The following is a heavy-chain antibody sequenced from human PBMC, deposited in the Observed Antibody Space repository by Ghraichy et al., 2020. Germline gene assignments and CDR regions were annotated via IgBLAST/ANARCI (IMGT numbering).Heavy chain of an antibody. V-gene: IGHV1-18*04. CDR3: ARIIHKYSYGHYYYYGMDV. D-gene: IGHD5-18*01. CDR1: GYTFTNYG. J-gene: IGHJ6*02. CDR2: ISAYNGNTWSSAHNGNT. Sequence: ASVKVSCKASGYTFTNYGISWVRQAPGQGLEWMGWISAYNGNTWSSAHNGNTNYAQKLQGRVTMTTDTSTSTAYMELRSLRSDDTAVYYCARIIHKYSYGHYYYYGMDVWGQGTTVTVSS.